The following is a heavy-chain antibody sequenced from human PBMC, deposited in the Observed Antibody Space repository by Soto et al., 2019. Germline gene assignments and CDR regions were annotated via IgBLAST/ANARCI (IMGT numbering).Heavy chain of an antibody. J-gene: IGHJ4*02. CDR3: AKETNAYEINF. CDR2: LSYDGNTQ. CDR1: GFIFSGYA. V-gene: IGHV3-30-3*01. Sequence: QVQLVESGGGVVQPGGSLRLSCAASGFIFSGYAMHWVRQAPGKGLEWVAVLSYDGNTQYYADSVKGRFTVSRDNSNNILYVEMNNLRDEDTAMYYCAKETNAYEINFWGQGTLVTVSP. D-gene: IGHD3-9*01.